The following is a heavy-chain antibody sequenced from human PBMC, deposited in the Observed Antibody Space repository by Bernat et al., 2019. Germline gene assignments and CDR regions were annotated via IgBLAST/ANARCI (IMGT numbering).Heavy chain of an antibody. Sequence: QVQVVESGGGVVQPGRSLRLSCAASGFALSFYGMHWVRQAPGKGLEWVAVIWYDGSNKYYGDSVKGRFTISRESSMNTVYLQMNDLRAEDTAIYYGARVRSSGWTNDACDDWGQGTTVTVSS. CDR1: GFALSFYG. D-gene: IGHD6-19*01. CDR3: ARVRSSGWTNDACDD. CDR2: IWYDGSNK. V-gene: IGHV3-33*01. J-gene: IGHJ3*01.